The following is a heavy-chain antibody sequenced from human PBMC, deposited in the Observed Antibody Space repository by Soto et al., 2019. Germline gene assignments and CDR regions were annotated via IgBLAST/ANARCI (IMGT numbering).Heavy chain of an antibody. CDR3: ARGRQTWIQLLDY. Sequence: SETLSLTCTVSGGSISSGDYYWSWIRQPPGKGLEWIGYIYYSGSTYYNPSLKSRVTISVDTSKNQFSLKLSSVTAADTAVYYCARGRQTWIQLLDYWGQGTLVTVSS. CDR2: IYYSGST. J-gene: IGHJ4*02. CDR1: GGSISSGDYY. V-gene: IGHV4-30-4*01. D-gene: IGHD5-18*01.